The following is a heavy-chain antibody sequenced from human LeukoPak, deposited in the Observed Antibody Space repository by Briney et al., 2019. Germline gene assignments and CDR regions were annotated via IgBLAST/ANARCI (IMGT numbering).Heavy chain of an antibody. J-gene: IGHJ4*02. Sequence: SKTLSLTCTVSCGSITGYYWNWIRQPAGQGLEWLGRVYSSGVGNYNPSLTSRVTMSVDTSKNQFSLKLTSLTAADTAVYYCAREEFLHEIDSSGYFVYWGQGTLVTVSS. CDR3: AREEFLHEIDSSGYFVY. CDR1: CGSITGYY. CDR2: VYSSGVG. D-gene: IGHD3-22*01. V-gene: IGHV4-4*07.